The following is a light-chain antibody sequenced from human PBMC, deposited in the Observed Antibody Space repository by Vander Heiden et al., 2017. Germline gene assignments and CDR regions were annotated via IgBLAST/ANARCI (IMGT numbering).Light chain of an antibody. CDR2: KAS. CDR1: KSISSW. J-gene: IGKJ4*01. CDR3: QQYNSYSPT. Sequence: DLQMTQPPSTLSASVGDRVTITCRASKSISSWLAWYQQKPGKAPKLLIYKASSLESGVPSRFSGSGSGTEFTLTSSSLQPDDFATYYCQQYNSYSPTFGGGTKVEIK. V-gene: IGKV1-5*03.